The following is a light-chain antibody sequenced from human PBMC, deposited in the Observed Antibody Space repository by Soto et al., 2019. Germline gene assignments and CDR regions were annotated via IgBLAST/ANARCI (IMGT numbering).Light chain of an antibody. CDR2: GKN. CDR1: SSNIGAGYG. CDR3: QSYDSSLGGYV. J-gene: IGLJ1*01. V-gene: IGLV1-40*01. Sequence: QSVLTQPPSVSGAPGQWVTLSCTGSSSNIGAGYGVHWYQQLPGTAPRLLIYGKNNRPSGVSDRFSGSKSGASASLAITGLQAEDEADYYCQSYDSSLGGYVFGTGTKLTVL.